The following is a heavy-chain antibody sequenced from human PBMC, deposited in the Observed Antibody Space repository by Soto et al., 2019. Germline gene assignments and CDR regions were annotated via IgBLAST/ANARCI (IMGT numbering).Heavy chain of an antibody. V-gene: IGHV4-31*03. CDR1: GGSISSGGYY. D-gene: IGHD3-16*01. Sequence: SETLSLTCTVSGGSISSGGYYWSWIRQHPGKGLEWIGYIYYSGSTYYNPSLKSRVTISVDTSKNQFSLKLSSVTAADTAVYYCARELTSSDNMITFGGVIGGWFDPWGQGTLVTVSS. J-gene: IGHJ5*02. CDR3: ARELTSSDNMITFGGVIGGWFDP. CDR2: IYYSGST.